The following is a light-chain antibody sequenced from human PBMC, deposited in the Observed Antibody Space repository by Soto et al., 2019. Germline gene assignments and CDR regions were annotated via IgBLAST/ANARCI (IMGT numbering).Light chain of an antibody. V-gene: IGLV1-51*01. J-gene: IGLJ3*02. CDR3: GTWDIALNVVV. CDR1: SSNIENNY. Sequence: QSVLTQPPSVSAAPGQKVSISCSGSSSNIENNYVSWYQQLPGTAPKLLIYDNNKRPSGIPDRFSGSKSGTSATLGITGLQTGDEADYYCGTWDIALNVVVFGGGTKLTVL. CDR2: DNN.